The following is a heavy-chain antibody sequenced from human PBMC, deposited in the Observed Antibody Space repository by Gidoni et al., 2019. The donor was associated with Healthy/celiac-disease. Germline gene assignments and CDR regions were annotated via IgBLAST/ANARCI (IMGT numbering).Heavy chain of an antibody. V-gene: IGHV3-23*01. J-gene: IGHJ4*02. CDR3: AKGMIRYQLLNNYFDY. Sequence: EVQLLESGGDLVQPGGSLRLSCAASGFTFSSYAMSWVRQAPGKGLEWVSAISGSGGSTYYADSVKGRFTISRDNSKNTLYLQMNSLRAEDTAVYYCAKGMIRYQLLNNYFDYWGQGTLVTVSS. D-gene: IGHD2-2*01. CDR1: GFTFSSYA. CDR2: ISGSGGST.